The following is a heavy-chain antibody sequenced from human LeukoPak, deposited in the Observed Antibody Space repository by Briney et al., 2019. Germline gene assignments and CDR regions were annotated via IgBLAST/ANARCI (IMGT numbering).Heavy chain of an antibody. CDR3: ASLDYYGAGRYAWFEP. V-gene: IGHV4-59*11. CDR1: GGAISSHY. J-gene: IGHJ5*02. D-gene: IGHD3-10*01. Sequence: SETLSLTCTVSGGAISSHYWSWIPQPPRKRLGWGGDIYYNQSTHYNPHHKSRVTISVDTSKNQLSLKLSSVTAADTAVYYCASLDYYGAGRYAWFEPWGQRTLVTV. CDR2: IYYNQST.